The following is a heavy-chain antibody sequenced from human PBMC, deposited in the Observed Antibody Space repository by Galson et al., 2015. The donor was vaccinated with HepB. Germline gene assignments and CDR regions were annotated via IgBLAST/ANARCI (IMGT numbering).Heavy chain of an antibody. CDR2: TYYRSKWYN. Sequence: CAISGDSVSSNSAAWNWIRQSPSRGLEWLGRTYYRSKWYNDYAVSVKSRITINPDTSKNQFSLQLNSVTPEDTAVYYCARTRIAAAGTPYYGMDVWGQGTTVTVSS. D-gene: IGHD6-13*01. V-gene: IGHV6-1*01. CDR1: GDSVSSNSAA. J-gene: IGHJ6*02. CDR3: ARTRIAAAGTPYYGMDV.